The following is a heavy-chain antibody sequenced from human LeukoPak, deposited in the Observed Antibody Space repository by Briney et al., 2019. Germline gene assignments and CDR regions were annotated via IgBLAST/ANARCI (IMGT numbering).Heavy chain of an antibody. J-gene: IGHJ4*02. CDR3: ANGGELGYCSGGSCRYYYYDSSGYYY. Sequence: GGSLRLSCAASGFTFSSYSMNWVRQAPGKGLEWVSSISSSSSYIYYADSVKGRFTISRDNAKNSLYLQMNSLRAEDTAVYYCANGGELGYCSGGSCRYYYYDSSGYYYWGQGTLVTVSS. V-gene: IGHV3-21*01. CDR2: ISSSSSYI. CDR1: GFTFSSYS. D-gene: IGHD2-15*01.